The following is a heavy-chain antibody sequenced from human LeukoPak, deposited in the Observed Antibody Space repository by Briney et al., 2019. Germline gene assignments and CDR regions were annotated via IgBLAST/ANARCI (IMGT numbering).Heavy chain of an antibody. Sequence: GGSLRLSCAASGFTFSSYAMSWVRQAPGKGLEWVSAISGSGGSTYYADSVKGQFTISRDNSKNTLYLQMNSLRAEDTAVYYCAKDRHCSSTSCNQPFDYWGQGTLVTVSS. CDR3: AKDRHCSSTSCNQPFDY. J-gene: IGHJ4*02. CDR2: ISGSGGST. CDR1: GFTFSSYA. V-gene: IGHV3-23*01. D-gene: IGHD2-2*01.